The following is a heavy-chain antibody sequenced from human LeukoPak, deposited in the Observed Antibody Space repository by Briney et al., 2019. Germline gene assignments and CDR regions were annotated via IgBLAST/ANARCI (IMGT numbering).Heavy chain of an antibody. Sequence: SETLSLTCAVYGGSFSGYYWSWIRQPPGKGLEWIGEINHSGSTNYNPSLKSRVTISVDTSKNQFSLKPSSVTAADTAVYYCARSNYDLPAPYYYYGMDVWGQGTTVTVSS. J-gene: IGHJ6*02. CDR3: ARSNYDLPAPYYYYGMDV. CDR1: GGSFSGYY. D-gene: IGHD4-4*01. CDR2: INHSGST. V-gene: IGHV4-34*01.